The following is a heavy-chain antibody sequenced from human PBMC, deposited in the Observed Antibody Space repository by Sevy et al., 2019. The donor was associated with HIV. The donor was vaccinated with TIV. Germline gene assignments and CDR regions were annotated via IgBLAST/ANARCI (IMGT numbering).Heavy chain of an antibody. V-gene: IGHV3-30-3*01. CDR3: AKDFTGYNGMDV. CDR2: ISYDGSNK. J-gene: IGHJ6*02. Sequence: GGSLRLSCAASGFTFTSFSMHWVRQAPGKGLEWVATISYDGSNKYYADSVKGRFTISRDNSKNILYLEMNSLRTEDTAVYYCAKDFTGYNGMDVWGQGTMVTVSS. D-gene: IGHD1-1*01. CDR1: GFTFTSFS.